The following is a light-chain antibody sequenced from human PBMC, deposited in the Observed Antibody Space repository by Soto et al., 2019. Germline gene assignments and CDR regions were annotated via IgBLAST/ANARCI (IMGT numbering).Light chain of an antibody. V-gene: IGKV2-28*01. CDR3: MQSLQTPTT. CDR2: LGS. Sequence: DIVMTQSPLSLPVTPGAPASISCRSSQSLLHSNGYNYLDWYLQKPGQSPQLLIYLGSNRASGVPDRCSGSGSVTEFTLKISRVEAEDVGVYYCMQSLQTPTTFGQGTKVEIK. CDR1: QSLLHSNGYNY. J-gene: IGKJ1*01.